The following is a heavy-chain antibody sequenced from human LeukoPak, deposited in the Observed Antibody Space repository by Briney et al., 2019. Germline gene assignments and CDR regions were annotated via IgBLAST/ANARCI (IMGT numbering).Heavy chain of an antibody. CDR2: IYHSGST. D-gene: IGHD3-3*01. J-gene: IGHJ4*02. CDR3: ARDGYDFWSGYYVD. Sequence: SETLSLTCTVSDYSISSGYYWGWIRQPPGKGLEWIGSIYHSGSTYYNPSLKSRVTISVDTSKNQFSLKLSSVTAADTAVYYCARDGYDFWSGYYVDWGQGTLVTVSS. V-gene: IGHV4-38-2*02. CDR1: DYSISSGYY.